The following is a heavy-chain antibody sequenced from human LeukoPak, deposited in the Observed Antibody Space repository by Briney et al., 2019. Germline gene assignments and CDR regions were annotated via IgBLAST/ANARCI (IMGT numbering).Heavy chain of an antibody. CDR1: GGTFSSYA. Sequence: GASVKASCKASGGTFSSYAISWVRQAPGQGLEWMGGIIPIFGTANYAQKFQGRVTITADESTSTAYMELSSLRSEDTAVYYCARSKYGDYVDYWGQGTLVTVSS. CDR3: ARSKYGDYVDY. J-gene: IGHJ4*02. V-gene: IGHV1-69*13. D-gene: IGHD4-17*01. CDR2: IIPIFGTA.